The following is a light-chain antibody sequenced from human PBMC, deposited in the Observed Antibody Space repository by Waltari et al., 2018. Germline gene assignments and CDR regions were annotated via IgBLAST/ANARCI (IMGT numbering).Light chain of an antibody. CDR2: GSN. Sequence: QSVLTQAPSVSGAPGQRVTISCTGSSSNIGAGYAVHWYQQLPGTAPKLLIDGSNNRPSRVPDRFSGSKSGTSASLAITGLQAEDEADYYCQSYDSSLSSYVFGTGTKVTVL. CDR3: QSYDSSLSSYV. CDR1: SSNIGAGYA. V-gene: IGLV1-40*01. J-gene: IGLJ1*01.